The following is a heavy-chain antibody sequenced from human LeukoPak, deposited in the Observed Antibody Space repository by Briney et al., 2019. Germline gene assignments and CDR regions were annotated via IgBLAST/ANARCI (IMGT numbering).Heavy chain of an antibody. CDR3: AKDMRSSRITMVRGVSRAGSSDGMDV. CDR2: ISGSGGST. Sequence: PGGSLRLSCAASGFTFSSYAMSWVRQAPGKGLEWVSAISGSGGSTYYADSVKGRFTISRDNSKNTLYLRMNSLRAEDTAVYYCAKDMRSSRITMVRGVSRAGSSDGMDVWGQGTTVTVSS. V-gene: IGHV3-23*01. CDR1: GFTFSSYA. D-gene: IGHD3-10*01. J-gene: IGHJ6*02.